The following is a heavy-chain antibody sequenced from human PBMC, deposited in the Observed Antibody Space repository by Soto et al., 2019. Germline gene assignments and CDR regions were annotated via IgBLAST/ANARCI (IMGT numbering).Heavy chain of an antibody. J-gene: IGHJ5*02. CDR2: IYPGDSDT. CDR1: GYSFTSYW. Sequence: PGESLKISCNGSGYSFTSYWIGWVRQMPGKGLEWMGIIYPGDSDTRYSPSFQGQVTISADKSITTAYLQWSSLKASDTAMYYCARGYRTTTICDTWFDPWGQGTLVTVSS. V-gene: IGHV5-51*01. D-gene: IGHD2-2*01. CDR3: ARGYRTTTICDTWFDP.